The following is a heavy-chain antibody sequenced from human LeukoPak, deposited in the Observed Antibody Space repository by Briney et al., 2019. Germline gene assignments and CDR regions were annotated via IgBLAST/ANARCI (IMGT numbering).Heavy chain of an antibody. V-gene: IGHV3-23*01. J-gene: IGHJ4*02. CDR3: ARGGGGYCSSTSCFDY. Sequence: GGSLRLSCVASGFTLSSHAMSWVRQAPGKGLEWVSGISGSGGSTFYADSVKGRFTISRDNSKKRVYLQMNSLRAGDTALYFCARGGGGYCSSTSCFDYWGQGTLVTVSS. D-gene: IGHD2-2*01. CDR2: ISGSGGST. CDR1: GFTLSSHA.